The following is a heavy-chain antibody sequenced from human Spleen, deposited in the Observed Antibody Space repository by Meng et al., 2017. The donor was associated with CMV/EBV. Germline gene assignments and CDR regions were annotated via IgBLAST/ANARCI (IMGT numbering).Heavy chain of an antibody. V-gene: IGHV1-18*01. CDR3: ARDRSSSDY. CDR2: ISAYNRNT. D-gene: IGHD6-6*01. CDR1: GYTFSNYG. J-gene: IGHJ4*02. Sequence: TGSCKASGYTFSNYGISWVRQAPGQGLEWMGWISAYNRNTNYAQKLQGRVTMTTDTSTSTAYMELRSLRSDDTAVYYCARDRSSSDYWGQGTLVTVSS.